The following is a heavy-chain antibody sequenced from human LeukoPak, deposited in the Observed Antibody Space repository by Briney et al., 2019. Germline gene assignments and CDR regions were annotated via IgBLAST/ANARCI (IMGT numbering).Heavy chain of an antibody. CDR3: AGELWLLDAFDI. V-gene: IGHV3-30*02. CDR1: GFTFSSYG. J-gene: IGHJ3*02. CDR2: IRYDGSNK. Sequence: GGSLRLSCAASGFTFSSYGMHWVRQAPGKGLEWVAFIRYDGSNKYYADSVKGRFTISRDNSKNTLYLQMNSLRAEDTAVYYCAGELWLLDAFDIWAKGQWSPSLQ. D-gene: IGHD5-18*01.